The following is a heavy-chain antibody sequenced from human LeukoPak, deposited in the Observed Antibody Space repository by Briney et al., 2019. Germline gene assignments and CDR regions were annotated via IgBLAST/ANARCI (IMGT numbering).Heavy chain of an antibody. CDR1: GFTVSSNY. CDR2: IYSGGST. J-gene: IGHJ4*02. D-gene: IGHD3-10*01. CDR3: ARDRPRGPGSLNFDY. Sequence: GGSLRLSCAASGFTVSSNYMSWVRQAPGKGLEWVSVIYSGGSTYYADSVKGRFTISRDNSKNTLYLQMNSLRAEDTAVYYCARDRPRGPGSLNFDYWGQGTLVTVSS. V-gene: IGHV3-53*01.